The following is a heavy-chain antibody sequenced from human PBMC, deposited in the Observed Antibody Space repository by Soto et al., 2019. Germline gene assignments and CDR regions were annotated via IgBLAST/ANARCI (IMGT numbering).Heavy chain of an antibody. J-gene: IGHJ4*02. CDR1: SGSFSGYY. Sequence: PSETLSLTCAVYSGSFSGYYWTWIRQPPGKGLEWIGSINYSGDTMYNPSLQSRLTLFVDTSKNQFSLKLSSVTAADTAVYYCVRHAQWIIRAYWGQGSLVTVSS. D-gene: IGHD5-12*01. CDR3: VRHAQWIIRAY. V-gene: IGHV4-34*01. CDR2: INYSGDT.